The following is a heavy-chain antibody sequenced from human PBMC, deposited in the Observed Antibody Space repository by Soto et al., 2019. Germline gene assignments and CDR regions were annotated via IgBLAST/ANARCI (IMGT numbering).Heavy chain of an antibody. D-gene: IGHD6-6*01. Sequence: SQTLSLTCVISGDSVSSNSAAWNWIRQSPSRGLEWLGRTYYRSKWYNDYAVSVKSRITINPDTSKNQFSLQLNSVTPEDTAVYYCARDKQLERQAYYYYYGMDVWGQGTTVTVYS. CDR3: ARDKQLERQAYYYYYGMDV. CDR2: TYYRSKWYN. J-gene: IGHJ6*02. CDR1: GDSVSSNSAA. V-gene: IGHV6-1*01.